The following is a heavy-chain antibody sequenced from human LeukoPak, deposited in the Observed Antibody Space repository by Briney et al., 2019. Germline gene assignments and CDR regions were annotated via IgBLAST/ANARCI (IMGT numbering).Heavy chain of an antibody. CDR3: ATYDYGDYGGSDAFDI. J-gene: IGHJ3*02. V-gene: IGHV4-30-4*08. D-gene: IGHD4-17*01. CDR2: IYYGGST. Sequence: SQTLSLTCTVSGGSISSGDYYWSWIRQPPGKGLGWIGYIYYGGSTYYNPSLKSRVTISVDTSKNQFSLKLSSVTAADTAVYYCATYDYGDYGGSDAFDIWGQGTMVTVSS. CDR1: GGSISSGDYY.